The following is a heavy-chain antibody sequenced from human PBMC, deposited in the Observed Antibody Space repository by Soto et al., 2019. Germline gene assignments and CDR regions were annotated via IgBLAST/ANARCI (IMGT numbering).Heavy chain of an antibody. Sequence: QLQLQESGPGLVKPSETLSLTCTVSGGSISGSSYYWGWIRQPPGKGLEWIGTIYYTGAAYYNPSLQSRVTISVDTSRNQFSMKLNSVTAADTAVYYYTDMLGQWLPRDWGQGTVVTVSS. V-gene: IGHV4-39*01. CDR2: IYYTGAA. CDR1: GGSISGSSYY. D-gene: IGHD6-19*01. CDR3: TDMLGQWLPRD. J-gene: IGHJ4*02.